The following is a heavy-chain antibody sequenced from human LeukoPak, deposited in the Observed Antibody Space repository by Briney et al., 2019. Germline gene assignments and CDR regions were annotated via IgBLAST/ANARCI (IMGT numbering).Heavy chain of an antibody. CDR2: IYTSGST. J-gene: IGHJ5*02. V-gene: IGHV4-4*07. CDR3: ARDSGTTGEVKFDP. CDR1: SGSISNYY. Sequence: SETLPLTCTVSSGSISNYYWSWIRQPAGKGLEWIGRIYTSGSTTYNPSLKSRLTISIDTSKNQFSLKLSSVTAADTAVYYCARDSGTTGEVKFDPWGQGTLVTVSS. D-gene: IGHD3-10*01.